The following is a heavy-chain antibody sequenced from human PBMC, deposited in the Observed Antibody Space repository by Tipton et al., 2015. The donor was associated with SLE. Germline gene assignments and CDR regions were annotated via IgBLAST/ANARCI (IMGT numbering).Heavy chain of an antibody. V-gene: IGHV3-30*04. CDR3: ARDRGSYAVDY. Sequence: SLRLSCAASGFTFSSYAMHWVRQAPGKGLEWVAVISYDGSNKYYADSVKGRFTISRDNSKNTLYLQMNSLRAEDTAVYYCARDRGSYAVDYWGQGTLVTVSS. CDR1: GFTFSSYA. D-gene: IGHD1-26*01. J-gene: IGHJ4*02. CDR2: ISYDGSNK.